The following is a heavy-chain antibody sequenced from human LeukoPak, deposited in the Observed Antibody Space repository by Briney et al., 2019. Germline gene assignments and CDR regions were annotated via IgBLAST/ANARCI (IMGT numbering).Heavy chain of an antibody. D-gene: IGHD4-17*01. J-gene: IGHJ5*02. CDR1: GGSISSGDYY. Sequence: PSQTLSFTCTVSGGSISSGDYYWSWIRQPPGKGLEWIGYIYYSGSTYYNPSLKSRVTISVDTSKNQFSLKLSSVTAADTAVYYCARVVVSMTTSQFDPWGQGTLVTVSS. V-gene: IGHV4-30-4*01. CDR3: ARVVVSMTTSQFDP. CDR2: IYYSGST.